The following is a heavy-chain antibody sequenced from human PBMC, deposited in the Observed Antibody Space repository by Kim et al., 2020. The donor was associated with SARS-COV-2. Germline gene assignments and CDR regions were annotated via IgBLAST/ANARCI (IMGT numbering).Heavy chain of an antibody. Sequence: SETLSLTCTVSGGSISSGGYYWSWIRQHPGKGLEWIGYIYYSGSTYYNPSLKSRVTIPVDTSKNQFSLKLSSVAAADPAVYYCSRSRGSRVIMVVVVIDAFYIWGQGTMVTVSS. V-gene: IGHV4-31*03. CDR1: GGSISSGGYY. CDR2: IYYSGST. J-gene: IGHJ3*02. D-gene: IGHD3-22*01. CDR3: SRSRGSRVIMVVVVIDAFYI.